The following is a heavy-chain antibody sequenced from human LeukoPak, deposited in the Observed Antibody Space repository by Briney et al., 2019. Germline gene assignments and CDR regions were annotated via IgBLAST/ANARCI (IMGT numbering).Heavy chain of an antibody. J-gene: IGHJ5*02. Sequence: GASVKVSCKASGYTFTSYGISWVRQAPGQGLEWMGWISAYNGNTNCAQKLQGRVTMTTDTSTSTAYMELRSLRSDDTAVYYCARDFAPYDFWSGYYTGMNWFDPWGQGTLVTVSS. CDR2: ISAYNGNT. CDR3: ARDFAPYDFWSGYYTGMNWFDP. D-gene: IGHD3-3*01. CDR1: GYTFTSYG. V-gene: IGHV1-18*01.